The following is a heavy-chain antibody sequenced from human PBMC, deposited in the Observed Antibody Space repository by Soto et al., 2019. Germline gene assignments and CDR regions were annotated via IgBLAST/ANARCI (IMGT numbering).Heavy chain of an antibody. J-gene: IGHJ4*02. CDR3: AREKVGTTFFDN. CDR2: IYPSVSS. CDR1: VFAISRGYY. V-gene: IGHV4-38-2*02. D-gene: IGHD1-1*01. Sequence: SETLSLTCSVSVFAISRGYYWSWVRQPPGKGLEWIGSIYPSVSSYHNPSLATRLRLSIDTSKNQFTLNLTSVTAADTALYFCAREKVGTTFFDNWGQGIQVTVSS.